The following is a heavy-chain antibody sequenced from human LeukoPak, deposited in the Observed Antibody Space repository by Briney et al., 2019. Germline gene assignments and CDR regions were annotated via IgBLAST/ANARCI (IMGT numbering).Heavy chain of an antibody. J-gene: IGHJ3*02. CDR1: GGSISSYY. Sequence: SETLSLTCTVSGGSISSYYWSWIRQPAGKGLEWIGRIYTSGSTNYNPSLKSRVTMSVDTSKNQFSLKLSSVTAADTAVYYCARDKGSLTMIARLDAFDIWGQGTMVTVSS. CDR3: ARDKGSLTMIARLDAFDI. V-gene: IGHV4-4*07. CDR2: IYTSGST. D-gene: IGHD3-22*01.